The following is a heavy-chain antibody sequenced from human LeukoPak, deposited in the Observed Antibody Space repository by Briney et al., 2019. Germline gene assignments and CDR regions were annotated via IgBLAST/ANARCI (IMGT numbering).Heavy chain of an antibody. CDR1: GGSISSYY. J-gene: IGHJ4*02. Sequence: SETLSLTCTVSGGSISSYYWSWIRQPAGKGLEWIGRIDTSGSTNYNPSLKSRVTMSVDTSKNQFSLKLSSVTASDTAEYYCARYGSGSVVGYYFDYWGQGTLVTVSS. V-gene: IGHV4-4*07. D-gene: IGHD3-10*01. CDR2: IDTSGST. CDR3: ARYGSGSVVGYYFDY.